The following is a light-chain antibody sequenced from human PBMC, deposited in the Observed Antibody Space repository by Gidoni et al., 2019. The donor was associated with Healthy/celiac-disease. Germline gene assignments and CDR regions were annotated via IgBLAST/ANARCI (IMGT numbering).Light chain of an antibody. CDR2: GAS. CDR3: QQYGSSPFT. J-gene: IGKJ3*01. Sequence: VLTQSPGTLSLSPGERATLSCRASQSVSSSYLAWYQQKPGQAPRLLIYGASSRATGIPDRFSGSGSGTDFTLTISRLDPEDFAVYYCQQYGSSPFTFGPGTKVDIK. V-gene: IGKV3-20*01. CDR1: QSVSSSY.